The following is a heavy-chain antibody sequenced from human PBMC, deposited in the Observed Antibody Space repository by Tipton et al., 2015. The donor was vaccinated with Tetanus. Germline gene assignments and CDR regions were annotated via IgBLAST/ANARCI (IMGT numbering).Heavy chain of an antibody. CDR2: IYYSGST. D-gene: IGHD1-26*01. CDR1: GGSISSGGYY. V-gene: IGHV4-31*02. Sequence: LRLSCTVSGGSISSGGYYWSWIRQDTGKGLEWIGYIYYSGSTYYNPSLKSRVTISVDTSKNQFSLKLSSVTAADTAVYYCARGGSCLEPPGSWGQGTLVTVSS. CDR3: ARGGSCLEPPGS. J-gene: IGHJ5*02.